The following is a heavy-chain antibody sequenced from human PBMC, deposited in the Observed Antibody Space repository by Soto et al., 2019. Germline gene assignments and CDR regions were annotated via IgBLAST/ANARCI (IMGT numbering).Heavy chain of an antibody. Sequence: GASVKVSCKASGYTFTGYYMHWVRQAPGQGLEWMGWVNPNSGGTNYAQKFQGWVTMTRGTSISTAYMELSRLRSDDTAVYYCARGPGYSSSWYYFDYWGQGTLVTVSS. CDR1: GYTFTGYY. D-gene: IGHD6-13*01. CDR2: VNPNSGGT. CDR3: ARGPGYSSSWYYFDY. V-gene: IGHV1-2*04. J-gene: IGHJ4*02.